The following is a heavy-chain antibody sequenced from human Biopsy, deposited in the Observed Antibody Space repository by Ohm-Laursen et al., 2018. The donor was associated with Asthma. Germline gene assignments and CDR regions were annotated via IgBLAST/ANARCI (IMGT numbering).Heavy chain of an antibody. CDR1: GYSLTDLS. CDR3: ASDFPKDYVRYNFQF. CDR2: HDHEEGGT. V-gene: IGHV1-24*01. Sequence: SVKVSCKISGYSLTDLSMHWVRQAPGQGLEWMGGHDHEEGGTVNARRFQGRVTMTEDTSTDTAYMEPSSLSSDGTAVYYCASDFPKDYVRYNFQFWGQGTLVTVSS. D-gene: IGHD4-17*01. J-gene: IGHJ4*02.